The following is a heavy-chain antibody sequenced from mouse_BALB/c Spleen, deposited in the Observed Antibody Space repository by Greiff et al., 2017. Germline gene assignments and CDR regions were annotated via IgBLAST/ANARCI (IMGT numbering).Heavy chain of an antibody. Sequence: VQLQESGAELVKPGASVKLSCKASGYTFTSYYMYWVKQRPGQGLEWIGEINPSNGGTNFNEKFKSKATLTVDKSSSTAYMQLSSLTSEDSAVYYRTRNLYWGFAYWGQGTLVTVSA. J-gene: IGHJ3*01. CDR3: TRNLYWGFAY. V-gene: IGHV1S81*02. D-gene: IGHD4-1*01. CDR2: INPSNGGT. CDR1: GYTFTSYY.